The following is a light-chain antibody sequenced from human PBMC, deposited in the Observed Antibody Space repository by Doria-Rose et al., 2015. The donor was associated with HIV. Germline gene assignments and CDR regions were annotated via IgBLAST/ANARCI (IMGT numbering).Light chain of an antibody. CDR1: QSFSSTY. V-gene: IGKV3-20*01. Sequence: TQSPGTLPLSPGERATLSCRASQSFSSTYLAWYQQKPGQAPSLLISDGSTRATGIPDRFSASGSGTDFTLTINRLEPEDFALYYCHQYGTSWTFGQGTNVEI. J-gene: IGKJ1*01. CDR2: DGS. CDR3: HQYGTSWT.